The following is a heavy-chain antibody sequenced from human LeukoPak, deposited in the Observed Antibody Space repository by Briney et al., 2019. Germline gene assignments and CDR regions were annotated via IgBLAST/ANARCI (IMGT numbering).Heavy chain of an antibody. Sequence: PGGSLRLSCVASGFTLRSYVMNWVRQTPGKGLEWVSSISGSGDSTFYADSVKGRFSISRDNAKDTLYLQMNSLRAEDTAVYYCTGHHQAYSRTYWGQGTLVTVSS. CDR3: TGHHQAYSRTY. V-gene: IGHV3-23*01. J-gene: IGHJ4*02. D-gene: IGHD6-13*01. CDR2: ISGSGDST. CDR1: GFTLRSYV.